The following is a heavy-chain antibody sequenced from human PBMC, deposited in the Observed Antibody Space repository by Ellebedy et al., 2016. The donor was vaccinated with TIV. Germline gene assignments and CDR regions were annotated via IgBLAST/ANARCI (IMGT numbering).Heavy chain of an antibody. V-gene: IGHV4-30-4*01. J-gene: IGHJ5*02. CDR3: ARVTGGFGELEWFDP. Sequence: SETLSLTXTVSGGSISSGDYYWSWIRQPPGKGLEWIGYIYYSGSTYYNPSLKSRVTISVDTSKNQFSLKLSSVTAADTAVYYCARVTGGFGELEWFDPWGQGTLVTVSS. CDR1: GGSISSGDYY. CDR2: IYYSGST. D-gene: IGHD3-10*01.